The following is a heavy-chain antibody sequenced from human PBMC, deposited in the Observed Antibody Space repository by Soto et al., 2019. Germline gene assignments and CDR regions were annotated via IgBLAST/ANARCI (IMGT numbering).Heavy chain of an antibody. Sequence: SGPTLVKPTQTLTLTCTFSGFSLSTSGVGVGWIRQPPGKALEWLALIYWDDDKRYSPSLKSRLTITKDTSKNQVVLTMTNMDPVDTATYYCWRHGYSHYYYYYMDVWGKGTTVTVSS. CDR2: IYWDDDK. V-gene: IGHV2-5*02. D-gene: IGHD5-18*01. J-gene: IGHJ6*03. CDR1: GFSLSTSGVG. CDR3: WRHGYSHYYYYYMDV.